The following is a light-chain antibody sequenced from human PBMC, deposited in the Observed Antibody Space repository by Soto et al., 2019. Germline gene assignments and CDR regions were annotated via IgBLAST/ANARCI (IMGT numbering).Light chain of an antibody. Sequence: DIVMTQSADSLAVSLGERATINCKSSQSVFSNSNNKKYLAWYQQKPGQPPKLLIHWASIRESGVPGRFSGSGSGTDFTLTINSLQAEDVAVYYCQQYYSTPWTFGQGTKVEIK. CDR2: WAS. J-gene: IGKJ1*01. CDR1: QSVFSNSNNKKY. V-gene: IGKV4-1*01. CDR3: QQYYSTPWT.